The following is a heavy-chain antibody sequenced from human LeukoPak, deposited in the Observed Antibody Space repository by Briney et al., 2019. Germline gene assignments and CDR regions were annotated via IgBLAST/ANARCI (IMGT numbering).Heavy chain of an antibody. Sequence: ASVKVSCKASGGTFTSYAISWVRQAPGQGLEWMGGIIPIFGAANYAQKFQGRVTITADKSTSTSYMELSSLRSEDTAVYYCARSSVVTAMVHLEYWGQGTLVTVSS. V-gene: IGHV1-69*06. CDR3: ARSSVVTAMVHLEY. J-gene: IGHJ4*02. D-gene: IGHD2-21*02. CDR1: GGTFTSYA. CDR2: IIPIFGAA.